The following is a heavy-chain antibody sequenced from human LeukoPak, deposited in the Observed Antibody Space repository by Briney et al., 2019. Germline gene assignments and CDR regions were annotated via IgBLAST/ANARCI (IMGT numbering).Heavy chain of an antibody. CDR2: IYDGGST. CDR1: GDSISGRNYY. Sequence: SETLSLTCTVSGDSISGRNYYWAWIRQPPGKGLEWIGNIYDGGSTHYNPSLMSRVTISIDTSRNQFSLTVCSVTAPDRAVYRCARQPGRDKGYYYGMDVWGQGTTVSVSS. J-gene: IGHJ6*02. D-gene: IGHD5-24*01. V-gene: IGHV4-39*01. CDR3: ARQPGRDKGYYYGMDV.